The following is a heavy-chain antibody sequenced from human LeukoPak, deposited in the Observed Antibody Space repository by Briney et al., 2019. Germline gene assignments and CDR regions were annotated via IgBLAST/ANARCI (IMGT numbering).Heavy chain of an antibody. CDR1: GYTFTRYA. D-gene: IGHD3-22*01. V-gene: IGHV1-3*01. CDR3: ARDLDYYDSSGYYYYYFDY. Sequence: ASVKDSCKASGYTFTRYAMHWVRQAPGHRLEGMGWINAGNDKTKYSQKFQGRVSITRDTPASTAYMELSSLRSVHTAVYYCARDLDYYDSSGYYYYYFDYWGQGTPVTVSS. CDR2: INAGNDKT. J-gene: IGHJ4*02.